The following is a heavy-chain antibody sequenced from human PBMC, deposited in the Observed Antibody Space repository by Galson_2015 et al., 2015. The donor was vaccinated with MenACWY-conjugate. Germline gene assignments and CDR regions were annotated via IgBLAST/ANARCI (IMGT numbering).Heavy chain of an antibody. J-gene: IGHJ4*02. CDR1: GFTFSSYA. D-gene: IGHD3-22*01. CDR3: AKLSGVVVVRNFLDY. Sequence: SLRLSCAASGFTFSSYAMSWVRQAPGKGLEWVSAISGSGGSTYSADSVRGRFTISSDNYKNTMHLQMNSLRAEDTAVYYYAKLSGVVVVRNFLDYWGQGTLVTVSS. CDR2: ISGSGGST. V-gene: IGHV3-23*01.